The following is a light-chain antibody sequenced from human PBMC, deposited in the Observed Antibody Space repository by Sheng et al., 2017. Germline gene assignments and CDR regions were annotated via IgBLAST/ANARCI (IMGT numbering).Light chain of an antibody. V-gene: IGKV3-11*01. CDR1: ESVDVF. Sequence: DTVLTQSPGTLSLSPGERATLSCRASESVDVFLAWYQQKPGQAPRLLIYDASNRAAGIPARFSGSGSGTDFTLTISSLEPEDFAIYYCQQRKNWPPLTFGQGTRLDIK. CDR2: DAS. CDR3: QQRKNWPPLT. J-gene: IGKJ5*01.